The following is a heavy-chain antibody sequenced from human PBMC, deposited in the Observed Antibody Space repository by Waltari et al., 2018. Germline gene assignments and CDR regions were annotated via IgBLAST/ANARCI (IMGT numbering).Heavy chain of an antibody. J-gene: IGHJ5*02. Sequence: QVQLQESGPGLVKPSQTLSLPCTVSGGSISSGSYYWSWIRQPAGKGLEWIGRIYTSGSTNYNPSLKSRVTISVDTSKNQFSLKLSSVTAADTAVYYCARDRHYDFWSGPGWFDPWGQGTLVTVSS. CDR3: ARDRHYDFWSGPGWFDP. V-gene: IGHV4-61*02. CDR2: IYTSGST. D-gene: IGHD3-3*01. CDR1: GGSISSGSYY.